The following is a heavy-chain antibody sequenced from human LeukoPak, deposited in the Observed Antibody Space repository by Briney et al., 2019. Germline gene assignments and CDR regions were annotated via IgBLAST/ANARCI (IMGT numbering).Heavy chain of an antibody. V-gene: IGHV4-61*01. CDR2: IYYSGST. J-gene: IGHJ5*02. CDR3: ARLTGYSSDNWFDP. CDR1: GDSINSGNHY. D-gene: IGHD6-19*01. Sequence: SETLSLTCTVSGDSINSGNHYWSWIRQPPGKGLAWIGYIYYSGSTNYNPSLKSRVTISVDTSKNQFSLKLSSVTAADTAVYYCARLTGYSSDNWFDPWGQGTLVTVSS.